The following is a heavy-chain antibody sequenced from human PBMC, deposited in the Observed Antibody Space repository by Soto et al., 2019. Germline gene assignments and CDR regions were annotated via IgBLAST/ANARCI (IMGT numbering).Heavy chain of an antibody. CDR1: GFTFDDYA. J-gene: IGHJ4*02. CDR2: INWNNDIL. D-gene: IGHD6-6*01. CDR3: AKDIWRLVPEPLDY. V-gene: IGHV3-9*01. Sequence: PYGSLRLSFSASGFTFDDYAMHCVRQTPGKSREWVAGINWNNDILGYAGSLKGRFTISRDNAKNSLYLQMNTLRVEDTALYYWAKDIWRLVPEPLDYWRQGALVTVSS.